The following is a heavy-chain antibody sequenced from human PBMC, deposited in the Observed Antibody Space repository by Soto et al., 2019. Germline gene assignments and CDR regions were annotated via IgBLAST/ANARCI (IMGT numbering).Heavy chain of an antibody. CDR3: ATSRSYCSSTSCPDY. J-gene: IGHJ4*02. V-gene: IGHV1-24*01. CDR1: GYTLTELS. CDR2: FDPEDGET. D-gene: IGHD2-2*01. Sequence: ASVKVSCKVSGYTLTELSMHWVRQAPGKGLEWMGGFDPEDGETIYAQKFQGRVTMTEDTSTDTAYMELSSLRSEDTAVYYCATSRSYCSSTSCPDYWGQGTLVTVSS.